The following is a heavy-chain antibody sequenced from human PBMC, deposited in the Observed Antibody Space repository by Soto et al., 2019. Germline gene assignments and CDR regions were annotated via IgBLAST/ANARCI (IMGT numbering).Heavy chain of an antibody. D-gene: IGHD3-10*01. Sequence: QVQVVESGGGVVQPGRSLRLSCAASGFTFSTYAMHWVRQAPGKGLEWVAVISYDGSNKYYADSVKGRFTISRDNSKNTLYLQMNSLRAEDSAVYYCAKDLTSYYGSGCGALDYWGQGTLVTVSS. CDR3: AKDLTSYYGSGCGALDY. V-gene: IGHV3-30*04. CDR2: ISYDGSNK. CDR1: GFTFSTYA. J-gene: IGHJ4*02.